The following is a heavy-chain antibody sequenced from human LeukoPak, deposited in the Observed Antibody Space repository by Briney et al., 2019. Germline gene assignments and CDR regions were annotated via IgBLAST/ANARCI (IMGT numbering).Heavy chain of an antibody. Sequence: SETLSLTCTVSGGSIGSYFWSWIRQPPGKGLEYIGYVYYSGSTYYNPSLKSRVTISLDTPKNQFSLKLTSVTAADTAVYYCARATWEGFGELSYFDNWGQGTLVTVSS. CDR2: VYYSGST. D-gene: IGHD3-10*01. CDR1: GGSIGSYF. V-gene: IGHV4-59*01. J-gene: IGHJ4*02. CDR3: ARATWEGFGELSYFDN.